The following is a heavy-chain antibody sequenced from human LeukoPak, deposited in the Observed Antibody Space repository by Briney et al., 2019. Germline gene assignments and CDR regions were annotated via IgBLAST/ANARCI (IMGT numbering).Heavy chain of an antibody. CDR1: GGSISSYY. D-gene: IGHD6-19*01. CDR2: IYNVGST. J-gene: IGHJ4*02. V-gene: IGHV4-59*01. Sequence: SETLSLTCTVSGGSISSYYWSWIRQPQGKGLGWLGYIYNVGSTNYNPSLKGRFTISVDASKNQFSLKLSSVTAADTAVYYCARGIAVAGQWGQRTLVTVSS. CDR3: ARGIAVAGQ.